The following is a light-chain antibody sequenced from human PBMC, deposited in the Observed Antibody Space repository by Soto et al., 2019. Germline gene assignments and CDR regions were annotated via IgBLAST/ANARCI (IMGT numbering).Light chain of an antibody. CDR1: QSVSIS. V-gene: IGKV3-11*01. Sequence: LTQAAASLSLTLEERATVSWRECQSVSISLVWYQQKPGQAHGLLIYDASNRATSIPARFSGSGSGTDFTLSINSLQPKDFATYCCPQTYSTPLTRGGG. CDR3: PQTYSTPLT. CDR2: DAS. J-gene: IGKJ4*01.